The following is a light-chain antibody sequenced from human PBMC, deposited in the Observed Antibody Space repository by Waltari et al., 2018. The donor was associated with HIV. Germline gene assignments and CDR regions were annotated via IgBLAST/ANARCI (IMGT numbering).Light chain of an antibody. CDR2: EVS. V-gene: IGLV2-14*01. Sequence: TQPASVSGSPGQSVTISCTGTSSDVAKYNYVSWYQQHPGQAPKLMIYEVSKRPSGVSNRFSGSKSGNTASLTISGLQAEDDADYYCSSFTSSTTWVFGGGTRLTVL. CDR1: SSDVAKYNY. CDR3: SSFTSSTTWV. J-gene: IGLJ3*02.